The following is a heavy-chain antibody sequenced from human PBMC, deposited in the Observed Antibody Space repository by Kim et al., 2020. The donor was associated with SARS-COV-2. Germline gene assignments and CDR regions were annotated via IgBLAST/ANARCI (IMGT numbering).Heavy chain of an antibody. CDR3: ATLDYYGSGRRGMDV. D-gene: IGHD3-10*01. J-gene: IGHJ6*02. Sequence: ADSEKGRFTIARDNAKNTLYLQMNSLRAEDTAVYYCATLDYYGSGRRGMDVWGQGTTVTVSS. V-gene: IGHV3-74*01.